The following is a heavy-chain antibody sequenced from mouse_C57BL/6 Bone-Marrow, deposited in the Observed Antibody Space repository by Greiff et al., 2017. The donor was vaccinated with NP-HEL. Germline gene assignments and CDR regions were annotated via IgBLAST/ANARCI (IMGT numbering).Heavy chain of an antibody. CDR1: GYTFTSYG. V-gene: IGHV1-81*01. J-gene: IGHJ1*03. CDR3: AIYYYGSSYWYFDV. Sequence: VQLQQSGAELARPGASVKLSCKASGYTFTSYGISWVKQRTGQGLEWIGEIYPRSGNTYYNEKFKGKATLTADKSSSTAYMGLRSLTSEDSAVYFCAIYYYGSSYWYFDVWGTGTTVTVSS. CDR2: IYPRSGNT. D-gene: IGHD1-1*01.